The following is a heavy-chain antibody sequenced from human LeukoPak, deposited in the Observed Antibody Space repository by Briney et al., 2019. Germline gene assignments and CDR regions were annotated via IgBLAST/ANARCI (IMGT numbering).Heavy chain of an antibody. Sequence: GESLKISCKGSGYSFTNYWISWVRQMPGKGLEWMGRIDPSDSYTSYSPSFQGHVTISADKPISTAYLQWNSLKASDTAMYYCARAYGSGTYPEGYWGQGTLVTVSS. CDR2: IDPSDSYT. V-gene: IGHV5-10-1*01. J-gene: IGHJ4*02. CDR3: ARAYGSGTYPEGY. D-gene: IGHD3-10*01. CDR1: GYSFTNYW.